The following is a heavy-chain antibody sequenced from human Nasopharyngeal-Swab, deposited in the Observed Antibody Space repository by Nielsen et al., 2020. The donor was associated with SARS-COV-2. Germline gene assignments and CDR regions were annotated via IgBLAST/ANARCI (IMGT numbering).Heavy chain of an antibody. Sequence: SETLSLTCTVSGGSISSSSYYWVWIRQPPGKGLEWIGSIYYSGSTYYNPSLKSRVTISVDTSKNQFSLKMSSVTAADTAVYYCARHRNYYDSSGYRWPYWYFDLWGRDTLVTVSS. D-gene: IGHD3-22*01. V-gene: IGHV4-39*01. J-gene: IGHJ2*01. CDR1: GGSISSSSYY. CDR2: IYYSGST. CDR3: ARHRNYYDSSGYRWPYWYFDL.